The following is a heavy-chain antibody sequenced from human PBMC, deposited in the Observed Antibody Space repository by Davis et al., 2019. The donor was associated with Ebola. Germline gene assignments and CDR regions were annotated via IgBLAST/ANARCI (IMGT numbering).Heavy chain of an antibody. Sequence: GESLKTSRAAPGFTFSGSAMHWVRQASGKGLEWVGRIRSKPNSYATAYAASVKGRFTISRDDSKNTAYLQMNSLKTEDTAVYYCTTTTTASDYWGQGTLVTVSS. CDR1: GFTFSGSA. V-gene: IGHV3-73*01. D-gene: IGHD4-11*01. J-gene: IGHJ4*02. CDR3: TTTTTASDY. CDR2: IRSKPNSYAT.